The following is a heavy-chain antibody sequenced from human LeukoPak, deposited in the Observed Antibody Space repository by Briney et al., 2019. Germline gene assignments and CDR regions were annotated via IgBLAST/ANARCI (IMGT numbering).Heavy chain of an antibody. J-gene: IGHJ6*02. CDR3: ARETMAVAGTRVYYYYGMDV. CDR1: GFTVSNNY. Sequence: GGSLRLSCAASGFTVSNNYISWVRQAPGKGLEWVSVIYSGGSTYYADSVKGRFTISGHNSKNTLYLQMNSLRAEDTAVYYCARETMAVAGTRVYYYYGMDVWGQGTTVTVSS. D-gene: IGHD6-19*01. V-gene: IGHV3-53*04. CDR2: IYSGGST.